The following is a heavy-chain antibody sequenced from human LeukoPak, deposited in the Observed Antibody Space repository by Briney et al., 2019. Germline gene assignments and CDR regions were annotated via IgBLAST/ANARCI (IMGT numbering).Heavy chain of an antibody. J-gene: IGHJ3*02. CDR2: IYYSGST. CDR1: GGSISSYY. D-gene: IGHD3-3*01. V-gene: IGHV4-59*01. CDR3: ARVLWSGYWEDAFDI. Sequence: SETLSLTCTVSGGSISSYYWSWIRQPPGKGLEWIGYIYYSGSTNYNPSLKSRVTISVDTSKNQFSLKLSSVTAADTAVYYCARVLWSGYWEDAFDIWGQGTMVTVSS.